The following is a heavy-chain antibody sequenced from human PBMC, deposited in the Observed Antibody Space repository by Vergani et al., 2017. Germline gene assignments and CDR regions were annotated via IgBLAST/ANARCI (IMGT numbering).Heavy chain of an antibody. CDR2: IYSTGST. CDR3: ASPRGYSYGYLGY. D-gene: IGHD5-18*01. J-gene: IGHJ4*02. V-gene: IGHV4-31*03. Sequence: QVQLQESGPGLVKPSQTLSLTRSVSGDSISSGVYYWNWIRQHPGKGLEWIGYIYSTGSTHHNPSLRRRINMSVDTSKNQFSLKLNSVTAADTAMYYCASPRGYSYGYLGYWGQGTLVTVSS. CDR1: GDSISSGVYY.